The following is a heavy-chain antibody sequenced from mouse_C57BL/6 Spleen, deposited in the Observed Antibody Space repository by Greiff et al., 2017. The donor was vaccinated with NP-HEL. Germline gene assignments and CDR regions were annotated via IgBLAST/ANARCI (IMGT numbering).Heavy chain of an antibody. CDR2: INPSTGGT. D-gene: IGHD2-1*01. CDR3: ARDYGNYLAWFAY. Sequence: EVQLQQSGPELVKPGASVKISCKASGYSFTGYYMNWVKQSPEKSLEWIGEINPSTGGTTYNQKFKAKATLTVDKSSSTAYMQLKSLTSEDSAVYYCARDYGNYLAWFAYWGQGTLVTVSA. CDR1: GYSFTGYY. V-gene: IGHV1-42*01. J-gene: IGHJ3*01.